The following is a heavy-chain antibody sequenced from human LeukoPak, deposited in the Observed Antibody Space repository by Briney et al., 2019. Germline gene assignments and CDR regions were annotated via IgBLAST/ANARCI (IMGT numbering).Heavy chain of an antibody. Sequence: SDTLSLTCAVSGYSISSSNWWGWIRQPPGKGLEWIGTIYCNGATQYNPSLRSRVTMSVDTSQNQFSLKLTSVTAADTAVYYCAVEVRESVSLINGDCWGQGTLVTVSS. J-gene: IGHJ4*02. CDR1: GYSISSSNW. D-gene: IGHD3-10*01. CDR3: AVEVRESVSLINGDC. CDR2: IYCNGAT. V-gene: IGHV4-28*01.